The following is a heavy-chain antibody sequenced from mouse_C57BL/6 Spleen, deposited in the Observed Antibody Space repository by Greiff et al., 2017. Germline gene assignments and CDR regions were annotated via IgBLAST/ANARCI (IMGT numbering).Heavy chain of an antibody. CDR3: ARWITPTVEGFAY. D-gene: IGHD1-1*01. CDR2: ILPGSGST. CDR1: GYTFTGYW. Sequence: QVQLQQSGAELMKPGASVKLSCKATGYTFTGYWIEWVKQRPGHGLEWIGEILPGSGSTNYNEKFKGKATLTADTSSNTAYMQLSSLTTEDSAIYYCARWITPTVEGFAYWGQGTLVTVSA. J-gene: IGHJ3*01. V-gene: IGHV1-9*01.